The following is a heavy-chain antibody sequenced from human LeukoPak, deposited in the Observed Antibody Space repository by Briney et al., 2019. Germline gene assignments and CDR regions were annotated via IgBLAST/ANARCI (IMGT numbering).Heavy chain of an antibody. V-gene: IGHV4-34*01. CDR2: VNHEGDS. D-gene: IGHD4-11*01. J-gene: IGHJ6*03. CDR1: GVSLKGYY. Sequence: SETLSLTCAVYGVSLKGYYWSWIRQSPERGLERIGEVNHEGDSIYSPSLKSRLTLSVDMSKNQFSLNLRSVTAADTAVYFCARGSNYVSDYYFDVWGKGTTVIVSS. CDR3: ARGSNYVSDYYFDV.